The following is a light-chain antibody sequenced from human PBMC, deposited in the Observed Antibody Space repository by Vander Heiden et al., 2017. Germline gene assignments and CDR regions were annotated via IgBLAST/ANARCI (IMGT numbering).Light chain of an antibody. Sequence: DIQMTQSPSTLSASIRDRVTITCRASQSISNWLAWYQQKPGKAPNLLIYKASSLESGVPSRFRGSGSGTEFTLTISSLQPDDSATYYCQQYEDYSYTFGQGTKLEIK. CDR1: QSISNW. CDR3: QQYEDYSYT. CDR2: KAS. J-gene: IGKJ2*01. V-gene: IGKV1-5*03.